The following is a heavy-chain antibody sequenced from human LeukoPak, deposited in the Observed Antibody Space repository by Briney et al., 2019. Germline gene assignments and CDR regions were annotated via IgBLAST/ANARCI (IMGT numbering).Heavy chain of an antibody. Sequence: SQTLSLTCTVSGGSISTGAYYWTWIRQPAGKGLEWIGRVYSSGNTDYNASLKSRVTISVDTSKNHFSLRLSSVTAADTAVYYCARGALKWELPPIRARKSYYFDYWGQGTLVTVSS. V-gene: IGHV4-61*02. CDR2: VYSSGNT. J-gene: IGHJ4*02. CDR3: ARGALKWELPPIRARKSYYFDY. D-gene: IGHD1-26*01. CDR1: GGSISTGAYY.